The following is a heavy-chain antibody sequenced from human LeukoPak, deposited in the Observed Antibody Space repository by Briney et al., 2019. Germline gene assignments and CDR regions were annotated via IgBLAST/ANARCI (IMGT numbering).Heavy chain of an antibody. V-gene: IGHV4-61*02. Sequence: SQTLSLTCTVSGGSISSGSYYWSWIRQPAGKGLEWIGRIYTSGSTNYNPSLKSRVTISVDTSKNQFSLKLSSVTAADTAVYYCARGQGYYYDFWSGYYMGYWGQGTLVTVSS. J-gene: IGHJ4*02. CDR3: ARGQGYYYDFWSGYYMGY. CDR1: GGSISSGSYY. CDR2: IYTSGST. D-gene: IGHD3-3*01.